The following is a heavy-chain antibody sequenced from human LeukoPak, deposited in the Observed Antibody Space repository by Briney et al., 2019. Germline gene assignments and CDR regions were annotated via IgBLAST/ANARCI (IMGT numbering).Heavy chain of an antibody. V-gene: IGHV3-30*02. D-gene: IGHD5-18*01. CDR3: AKDPYSYGSYFDY. CDR1: GFTFSAYG. Sequence: GGSLRISCAASGFTFSAYGMHWVRQAPGKGLEWVAFIWYDGRDKYYTDSVKGRFTISRDNSKNTLYLQMNSLSAEDTAMYYCAKDPYSYGSYFDYWGQGTLVTVSS. CDR2: IWYDGRDK. J-gene: IGHJ4*02.